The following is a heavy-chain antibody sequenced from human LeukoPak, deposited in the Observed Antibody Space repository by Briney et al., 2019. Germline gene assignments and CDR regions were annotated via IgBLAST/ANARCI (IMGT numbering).Heavy chain of an antibody. CDR1: GYTFTSYY. Sequence: GASVKVSCKASGYTFTSYYMHWVRQAPGQGLEWMGWISAYNGNTNYAQKLQGRVTMTTDTSTSTAYMELRSLRSDDTAVYYCARGYCSSTSCPSYYYYGMDVWGQGTTVTVSS. D-gene: IGHD2-2*01. V-gene: IGHV1-18*04. CDR3: ARGYCSSTSCPSYYYYGMDV. CDR2: ISAYNGNT. J-gene: IGHJ6*02.